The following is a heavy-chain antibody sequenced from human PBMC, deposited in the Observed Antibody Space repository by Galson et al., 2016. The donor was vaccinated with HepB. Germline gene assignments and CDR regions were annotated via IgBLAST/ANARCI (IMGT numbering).Heavy chain of an antibody. CDR3: VKDTGAVMVADSTDAFDI. J-gene: IGHJ3*02. CDR1: EFSFSYYG. CDR2: ISYDGSNK. D-gene: IGHD2-15*01. Sequence: SLRLSCAASEFSFSYYGMHWVRQAAGKGLEWVAVISYDGSNKYYADSVKGRLTISRDNSKNTLYLQMNSLRVEDTAVYYCVKDTGAVMVADSTDAFDIWGQGTMVTVSS. V-gene: IGHV3-30*18.